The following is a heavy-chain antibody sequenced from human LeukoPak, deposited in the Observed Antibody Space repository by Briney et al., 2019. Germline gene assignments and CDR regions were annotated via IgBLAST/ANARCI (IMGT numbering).Heavy chain of an antibody. V-gene: IGHV4-39*01. D-gene: IGHD6-13*01. CDR2: IYYSGST. J-gene: IGHJ3*02. CDR1: GGSISSNSYY. Sequence: SETLSLTCTVSGGSISSNSYYWGWIRQPPGTGLEWIGSIYYSGSTYYNPSLKSRVTISVDTSKNQFSLKLSSVTAADTAVYYCARGIAAASQTPDAFDIWGQGTMVTVSS. CDR3: ARGIAAASQTPDAFDI.